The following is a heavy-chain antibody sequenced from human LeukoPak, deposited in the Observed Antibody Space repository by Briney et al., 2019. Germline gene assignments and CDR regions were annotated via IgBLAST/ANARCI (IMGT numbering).Heavy chain of an antibody. Sequence: ASVKVSCKASGYTFTSYYMHWVRQAPGQGLEWMGIINPSDGSTSYAQKFQGRVTMTRDTSTSTVYMELSSLRSEDTAVYYCARDNPPAGTIYYYYGMDVWGQGTTVTVSS. V-gene: IGHV1-46*01. CDR2: INPSDGST. CDR1: GYTFTSYY. J-gene: IGHJ6*02. D-gene: IGHD6-19*01. CDR3: ARDNPPAGTIYYYYGMDV.